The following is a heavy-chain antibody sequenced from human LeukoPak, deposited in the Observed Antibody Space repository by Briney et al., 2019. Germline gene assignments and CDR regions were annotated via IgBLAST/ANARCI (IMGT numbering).Heavy chain of an antibody. V-gene: IGHV4-59*01. Sequence: SETLSLTCTVSGGSISSYYWSWIRQPPGKGLEWIGYIYYSGSTNYNPSLKSRVTISVDTSKNQFSLKLSSVTAADTAVYYCAREADYYDSSGYYCNFDYWGQGTLVTVSS. CDR2: IYYSGST. CDR3: AREADYYDSSGYYCNFDY. J-gene: IGHJ4*02. CDR1: GGSISSYY. D-gene: IGHD3-22*01.